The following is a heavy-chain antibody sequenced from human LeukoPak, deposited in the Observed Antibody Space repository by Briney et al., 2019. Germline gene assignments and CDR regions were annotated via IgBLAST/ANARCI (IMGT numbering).Heavy chain of an antibody. D-gene: IGHD3-10*01. V-gene: IGHV4-59*01. CDR1: GDSTNAYY. Sequence: PSETLSLTCTVSGDSTNAYYWGWIRQSPGKGLQYLGYIYYTGRTHYSPSLHSRVTMSIDTSKNHFSLKLHSVTAADTAMYYCARVRAGRRGTHFDLWGQGTLVTVSS. J-gene: IGHJ4*02. CDR3: ARVRAGRRGTHFDL. CDR2: IYYTGRT.